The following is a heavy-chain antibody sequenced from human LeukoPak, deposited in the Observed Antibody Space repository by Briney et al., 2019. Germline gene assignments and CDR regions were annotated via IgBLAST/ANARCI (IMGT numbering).Heavy chain of an antibody. CDR2: IYYSGST. Sequence: SETLSLACTVSGGSISSSSYYWGWIRQPPGKGLEWIGSIYYSGSTYYNPSLKSRVTISVDTSKNQFSLKLSSVTAADTAVYYCAGSSSWYYWGQGTLVTVSS. J-gene: IGHJ4*02. CDR1: GGSISSSSYY. D-gene: IGHD6-13*01. CDR3: AGSSSWYY. V-gene: IGHV4-39*07.